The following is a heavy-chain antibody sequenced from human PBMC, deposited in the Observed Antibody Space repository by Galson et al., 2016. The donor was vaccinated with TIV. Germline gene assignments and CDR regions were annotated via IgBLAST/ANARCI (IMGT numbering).Heavy chain of an antibody. Sequence: SLRLSCAASGFTLQKYWINWVRQAPGQGLEWVANINQDGSNKYFVDSVKGRFTISRDNAKNSVYLQMNSLRAEDTAHYYCARAIAAADSYWGLGTLVTVSS. J-gene: IGHJ4*02. D-gene: IGHD6-13*01. CDR2: INQDGSNK. CDR1: GFTLQKYW. CDR3: ARAIAAADSY. V-gene: IGHV3-7*01.